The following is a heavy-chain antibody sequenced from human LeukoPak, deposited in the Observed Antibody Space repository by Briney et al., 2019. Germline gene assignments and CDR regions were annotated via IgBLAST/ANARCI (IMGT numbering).Heavy chain of an antibody. Sequence: GGSLRLSCAASGFTFSTRWMSWVRQAPGKGLEWVANINEDGSEKNYVESLKGRFTISRDNAKNSLYLQMNSLRAEDTALYYCARELGSYEGGYYGMDVWGQGPRSPSR. J-gene: IGHJ6*02. D-gene: IGHD1-26*01. CDR1: GFTFSTRW. CDR3: ARELGSYEGGYYGMDV. V-gene: IGHV3-7*01. CDR2: INEDGSEK.